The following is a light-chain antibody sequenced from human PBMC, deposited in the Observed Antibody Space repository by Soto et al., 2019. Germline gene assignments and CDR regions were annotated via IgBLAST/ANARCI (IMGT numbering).Light chain of an antibody. Sequence: DIVMTQSPLSLPVTPGEPASIPCRPSQSLLHSNGYNYLDWYLQKPGQSPQLLIYLGSNRASGVPDRFSGSGSGTDFTLKISRVEAEDVGVYYCMQALQTPPWTFGQGTKVDIK. CDR2: LGS. CDR1: QSLLHSNGYNY. CDR3: MQALQTPPWT. J-gene: IGKJ1*01. V-gene: IGKV2-28*01.